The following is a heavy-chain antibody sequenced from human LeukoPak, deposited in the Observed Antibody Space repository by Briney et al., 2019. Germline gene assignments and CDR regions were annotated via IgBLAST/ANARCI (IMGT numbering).Heavy chain of an antibody. CDR3: ARDRQPIAPYYYMDV. CDR2: ISYDGSNK. V-gene: IGHV3-30*03. J-gene: IGHJ6*03. CDR1: GFTFSSYG. Sequence: GGSLRLSCAASGFTFSSYGMHWVRQAPGKGLEWVAVISYDGSNKYYADSEKGRFTISRDNSKNTLYLQMNSLRAEDTAVYYCARDRQPIAPYYYMDVWGKGTTVTVSS. D-gene: IGHD6-13*01.